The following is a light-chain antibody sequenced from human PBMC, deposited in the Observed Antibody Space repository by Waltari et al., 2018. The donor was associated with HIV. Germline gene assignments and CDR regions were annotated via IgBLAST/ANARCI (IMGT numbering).Light chain of an antibody. CDR3: ASWDDNLNHWV. CDR1: NSNVGNNF. CDR2: RND. Sequence: QSVLTQTPSASRAPGQRILMSCSGTNSNVGNNFVSWFQQVSAGAPKLVIYRNDQRPAGFPSRFSAAKSGSTASLAIAGLQSDDEAEYFCASWDDNLNHWVFGGGTKLTV. V-gene: IGLV1-44*01. J-gene: IGLJ3*02.